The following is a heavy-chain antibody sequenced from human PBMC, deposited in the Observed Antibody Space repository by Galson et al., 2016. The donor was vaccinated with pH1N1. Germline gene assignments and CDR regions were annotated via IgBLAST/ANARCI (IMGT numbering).Heavy chain of an antibody. CDR1: GFTFSDYG. J-gene: IGHJ4*02. CDR2: IWYDGSHE. CDR3: ARWARGNGGWYYYLDY. V-gene: IGHV3-33*01. D-gene: IGHD6-19*01. Sequence: SLRLSCAVSGFTFSDYGMHWVRQAPGKGLEWVALIWYDGSHEQYVDSVKGRFTISRDNSRSKFYLQMNSLRVQDTAVYYCARWARGNGGWYYYLDYWGQGTLVTVSS.